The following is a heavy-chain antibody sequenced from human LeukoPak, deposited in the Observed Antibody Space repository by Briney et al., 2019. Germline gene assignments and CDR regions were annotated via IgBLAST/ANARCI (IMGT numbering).Heavy chain of an antibody. Sequence: GGSLRLSCVVSGFTFSRYWMSWVRQAPGKGLEWVANIKEDGGKKDYVDSVKGRFTISRDNAKNSLYLEMNSLRVEDTAVYYCARDEVGGSYAYWGQGTLVTVSS. V-gene: IGHV3-7*01. J-gene: IGHJ4*02. D-gene: IGHD1-26*01. CDR2: IKEDGGKK. CDR3: ARDEVGGSYAY. CDR1: GFTFSRYW.